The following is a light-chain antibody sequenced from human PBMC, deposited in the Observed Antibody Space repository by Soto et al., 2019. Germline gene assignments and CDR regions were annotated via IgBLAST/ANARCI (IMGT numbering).Light chain of an antibody. Sequence: IVLTQSPGTLSFSPRDRAPLSCRPSQTVSSNFLAWYQEKPGQAPRLLIYGASSRATGIPDRFSGSGSGTDSTLTISRLEPEDFAVYYCQQYGSSQGTFGQGTKVDI. CDR1: QTVSSNF. CDR2: GAS. V-gene: IGKV3-20*01. CDR3: QQYGSSQGT. J-gene: IGKJ1*01.